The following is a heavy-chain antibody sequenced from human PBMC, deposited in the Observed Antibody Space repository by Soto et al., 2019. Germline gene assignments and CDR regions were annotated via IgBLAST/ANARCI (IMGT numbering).Heavy chain of an antibody. CDR1: GYTFKSYG. D-gene: IGHD3-16*02. J-gene: IGHJ1*01. Sequence: QVQLVQSGAEVKKPGASVKVSCKASGYTFKSYGINWVRQAPGQGLEWVGWVSAYNGNTNYALKLQGRVTMTTDKSTSTAYMGLRSVRSDDSAVYYCARSLVNYDYIWVSYRNAESDHWVQGTLVTVSS. CDR3: ARSLVNYDYIWVSYRNAESDH. V-gene: IGHV1-18*01. CDR2: VSAYNGNT.